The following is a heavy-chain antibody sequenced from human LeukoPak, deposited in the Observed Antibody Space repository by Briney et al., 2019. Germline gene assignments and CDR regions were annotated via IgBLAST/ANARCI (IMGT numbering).Heavy chain of an antibody. V-gene: IGHV3-64D*06. D-gene: IGHD3-10*01. CDR1: GLTFSSYA. J-gene: IGHJ4*02. Sequence: GGSLRLSCSASGLTFSSYAMHWVRQAPGKGLEYVSAISSNGGSTYYADSVKGRFTISRDNSKNTLYLQMSSLRAEDTAVYYCVKEITMGGTLWGQGTLVTVSS. CDR2: ISSNGGST. CDR3: VKEITMGGTL.